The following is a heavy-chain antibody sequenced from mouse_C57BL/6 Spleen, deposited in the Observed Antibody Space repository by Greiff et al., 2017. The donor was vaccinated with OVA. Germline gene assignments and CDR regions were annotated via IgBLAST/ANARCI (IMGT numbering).Heavy chain of an antibody. CDR3: ARDGDYYGSSYGYFDV. D-gene: IGHD1-1*01. V-gene: IGHV1-52*01. CDR2: IDPSDSET. Sequence: QVQLQQPGAELVRPGSSVKLSCKASGYTFTSYWMHWVKQRPIQGLEWIGNIDPSDSETHYNQKFKDKATLTVDKSSSTAYMQLSSLTSEDSAVYYGARDGDYYGSSYGYFDVWGTGTTVTVSS. J-gene: IGHJ1*03. CDR1: GYTFTSYW.